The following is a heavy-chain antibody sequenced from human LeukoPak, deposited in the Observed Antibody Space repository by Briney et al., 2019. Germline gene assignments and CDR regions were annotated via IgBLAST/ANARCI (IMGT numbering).Heavy chain of an antibody. J-gene: IGHJ4*02. CDR1: GYTFTSYY. CDR3: ARDLRYCSGGSCYGVIIAFDY. CDR2: INPNSGGT. D-gene: IGHD2-15*01. Sequence: GASVKVSCKASGYTFTSYYMHWVRQAPGQGLEWMGWINPNSGGTNYAQKFQGRVTMTRDTSISTAYMELSRLRSDDTAVYYCARDLRYCSGGSCYGVIIAFDYWGQGTLVTVSS. V-gene: IGHV1-2*02.